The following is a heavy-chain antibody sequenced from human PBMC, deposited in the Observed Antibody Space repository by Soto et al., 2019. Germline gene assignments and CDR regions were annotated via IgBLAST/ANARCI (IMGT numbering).Heavy chain of an antibody. Sequence: QVQLVQSGAEVKKPGSSVSVSCKASGGTFSRYTITWVRQAPGQGLEWMGGITPMFGTPNYAQKFRGRVTITADESTSTAYMELSSLRSEDTAMYYCARDGTLYDSSAYYYLYWGQGTLVTVSS. J-gene: IGHJ4*02. CDR2: ITPMFGTP. D-gene: IGHD3-22*01. V-gene: IGHV1-69*01. CDR3: ARDGTLYDSSAYYYLY. CDR1: GGTFSRYT.